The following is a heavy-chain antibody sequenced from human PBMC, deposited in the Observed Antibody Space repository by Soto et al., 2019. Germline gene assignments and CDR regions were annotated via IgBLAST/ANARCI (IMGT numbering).Heavy chain of an antibody. CDR1: GFTFNNYA. J-gene: IGHJ4*02. CDR2: ISGSGGTT. Sequence: EVQLLESGGGLVQPGRSLRLSCAASGFTFNNYAMSWVRQAPGQGLDWVSAISGSGGTTYYADSVKGRFTISRDNSKNTLFLQMNSLRAEDAAVYYCAKFFVETGSNSGWPWSFHYRGQGTLVTVSS. V-gene: IGHV3-23*01. D-gene: IGHD6-25*01. CDR3: AKFFVETGSNSGWPWSFHY.